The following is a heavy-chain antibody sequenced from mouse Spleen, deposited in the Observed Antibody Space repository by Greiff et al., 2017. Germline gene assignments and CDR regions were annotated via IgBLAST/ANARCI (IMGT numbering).Heavy chain of an antibody. CDR3: ARTYYRYDDWYFDV. CDR2: IWSGGST. CDR1: GFSLTSYG. Sequence: VKLQESGPGLVQPSQSLSITCTVSGFSLTSYGVHWVRQSPGKGLEWLGVIWSGGSTDYNAAFISRLSISKDNSKSQVFFKMNSLQANDTAIYYCARTYYRYDDWYFDVWGAGTTVTVSS. D-gene: IGHD2-14*01. V-gene: IGHV2-2*02. J-gene: IGHJ1*01.